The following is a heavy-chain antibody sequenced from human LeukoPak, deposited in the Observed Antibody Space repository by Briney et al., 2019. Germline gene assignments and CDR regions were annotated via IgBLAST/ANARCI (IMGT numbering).Heavy chain of an antibody. V-gene: IGHV3-15*06. D-gene: IGHD2-21*02. CDR1: GFTFTTAW. J-gene: IGHJ3*02. CDR2: INSQSDGEST. Sequence: GGSLRLSCTASGFTFTTAWMSWVRQAPGKGLEWVGRINSQSDGESTHYAAPVTGRFTISRDDSKNTLYLQMSSLNTEDTAVYYYTTLSCGSDCYSREGDVFDIWGQGTMVTVSS. CDR3: TTLSCGSDCYSREGDVFDI.